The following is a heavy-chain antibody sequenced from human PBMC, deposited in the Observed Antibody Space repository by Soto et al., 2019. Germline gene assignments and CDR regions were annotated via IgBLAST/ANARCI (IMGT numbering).Heavy chain of an antibody. CDR1: GGTFSSYA. J-gene: IGHJ4*02. V-gene: IGHV1-69*13. D-gene: IGHD5-18*01. CDR3: ASSKRDSYTFGY. Sequence: SVKVSCTASGGTFSSYAISWVRQAPGQGLEWMGGIIPIFGTANYAQKFQGRVTITADESTSTAYMELSSLRSEDTAVYYCASSKRDSYTFGYWGQGPLVTVSS. CDR2: IIPIFGTA.